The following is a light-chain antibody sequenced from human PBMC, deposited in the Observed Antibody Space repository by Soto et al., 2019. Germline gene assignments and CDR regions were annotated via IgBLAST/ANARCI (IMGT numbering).Light chain of an antibody. CDR2: GNS. Sequence: QSALTQPPSGYGAPGQRVTISCTGSSSNIGAGYDVHWYQQLPGTAPKLLIYGNSNRPSGVPDRFSGSKSGTSASLAITGLQAEDEADYYCQSYDSSLSGYVFGTGTKVTVL. V-gene: IGLV1-40*01. CDR3: QSYDSSLSGYV. CDR1: SSNIGAGYD. J-gene: IGLJ1*01.